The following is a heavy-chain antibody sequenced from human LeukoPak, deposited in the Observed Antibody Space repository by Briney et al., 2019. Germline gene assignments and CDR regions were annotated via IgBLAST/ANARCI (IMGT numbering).Heavy chain of an antibody. Sequence: PGGSLRLSCAASGFTFRTHGMHWVRQAPGKGLEWVAVIWYDGSNQYYADSVKGRYTISRDNSKNTLYLQMNSLRAEDTAVYYCARDISARRLDVWGKGTTVTVSS. CDR2: IWYDGSNQ. CDR1: GFTFRTHG. J-gene: IGHJ6*04. CDR3: ARDISARRLDV. D-gene: IGHD3-16*01. V-gene: IGHV3-33*01.